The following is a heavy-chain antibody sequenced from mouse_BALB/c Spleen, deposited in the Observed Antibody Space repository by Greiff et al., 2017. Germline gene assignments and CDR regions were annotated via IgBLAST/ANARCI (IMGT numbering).Heavy chain of an antibody. CDR3: ARRGYGNPLDY. D-gene: IGHD2-10*02. V-gene: IGHV5-6-5*01. Sequence: EVKLVESGGGLVKPGGSLKLSCAASGFTFSSYAMSWVRQTPEKRLEWVASISSGGSTYYPDSVKGRFTISRDNARNILYLQMSSLRSEDTAMYYCARRGYGNPLDYWGQGTTLTVSS. CDR2: ISSGGST. J-gene: IGHJ2*01. CDR1: GFTFSSYA.